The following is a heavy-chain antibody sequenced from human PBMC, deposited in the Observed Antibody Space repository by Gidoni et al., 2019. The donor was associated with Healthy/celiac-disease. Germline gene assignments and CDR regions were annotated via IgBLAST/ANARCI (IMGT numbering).Heavy chain of an antibody. CDR2: IYYSGST. CDR3: ARHGGYDYISGESWDYFDY. Sequence: QVQLQESGPGLVKPSETLSLTCTVSGGSIRSYYWSCIRPPPGKGLEWIGYIYYSGSTNYNPPRKSRFTISVDTSKNQFSLKLSSVTAADTAVYYCARHGGYDYISGESWDYFDYWGQGTLVTVSS. V-gene: IGHV4-59*08. CDR1: GGSIRSYY. J-gene: IGHJ4*02. D-gene: IGHD5-12*01.